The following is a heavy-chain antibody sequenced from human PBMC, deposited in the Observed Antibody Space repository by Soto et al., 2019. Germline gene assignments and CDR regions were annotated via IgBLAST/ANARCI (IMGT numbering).Heavy chain of an antibody. D-gene: IGHD3-16*01. CDR2: VSYDERNI. V-gene: IGHV3-30*18. J-gene: IGHJ4*02. Sequence: GSLRLSCVASGFTFSTSDMHWVRQAPGQGLEWVAVVSYDERNIYYADSVKGRFSVSRDNSKNTLFLHMNSLRAEDTAVYFCAKLVDKSLDDYWGQGALVTVSS. CDR1: GFTFSTSD. CDR3: AKLVDKSLDDY.